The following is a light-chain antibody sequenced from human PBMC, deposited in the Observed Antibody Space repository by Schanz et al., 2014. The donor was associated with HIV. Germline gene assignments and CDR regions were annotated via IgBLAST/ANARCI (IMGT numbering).Light chain of an antibody. J-gene: IGKJ2*01. Sequence: EIVLTQSPGTLSLSPGRRASLSCRASQSISSSYLAWYQQKPGQAPRLLIYGASSRATGIPDRFSGSGSGTVFTLTISRLEPEDVAVYYCQQYGGSPKTFGQGTKLEIK. CDR1: QSISSSY. CDR3: QQYGGSPKT. CDR2: GAS. V-gene: IGKV3-20*01.